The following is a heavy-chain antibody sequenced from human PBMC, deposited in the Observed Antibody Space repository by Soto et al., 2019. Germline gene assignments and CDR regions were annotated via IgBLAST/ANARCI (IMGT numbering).Heavy chain of an antibody. V-gene: IGHV4-34*01. Sequence: SETLSLTCVVYGGPLRGYYWSWIRQSPGKWLEWIGELNNGGGTDYNPSLKSRVTISVDTSKNQFSLHLSSVTDADTAVYYCAGRNGYYSGFDFWGQGXQVTVYS. CDR1: GGPLRGYY. D-gene: IGHD3-22*01. J-gene: IGHJ4*02. CDR2: LNNGGGT. CDR3: AGRNGYYSGFDF.